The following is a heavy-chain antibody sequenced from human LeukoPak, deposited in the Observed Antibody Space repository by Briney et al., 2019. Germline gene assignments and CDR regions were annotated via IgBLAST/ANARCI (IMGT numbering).Heavy chain of an antibody. CDR3: ARDMTSSSSGYFDY. CDR2: ISSSSSYI. Sequence: PGGSLRLSXAASGFTFRSYSMNWVRQAPGKGLEWVSSISSSSSYIYYADSVKGRFTISRDNAKNSLYLQMNSLRAEDTAVYYCARDMTSSSSGYFDYWGQGTLVTVSS. V-gene: IGHV3-21*01. CDR1: GFTFRSYS. J-gene: IGHJ4*02. D-gene: IGHD6-6*01.